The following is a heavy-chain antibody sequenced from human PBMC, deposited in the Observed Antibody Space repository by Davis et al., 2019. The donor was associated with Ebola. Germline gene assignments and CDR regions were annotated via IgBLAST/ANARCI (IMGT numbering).Heavy chain of an antibody. CDR3: ATVSTITGGPFDV. J-gene: IGHJ3*01. CDR2: IGTRNTTI. D-gene: IGHD5/OR15-5a*01. V-gene: IGHV3-11*01. CDR1: GFTFSDYY. Sequence: GESLKISCAASGFTFSDYYMTWIRQPPGKGLEWVSYIGTRNTTIFYADSVKGRFTISRDNAKNSVFLQMSSLRSEDTALYYCATVSTITGGPFDVWGQGTMVTVSS.